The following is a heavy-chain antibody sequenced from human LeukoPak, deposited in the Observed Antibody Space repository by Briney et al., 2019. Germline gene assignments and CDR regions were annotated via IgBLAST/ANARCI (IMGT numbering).Heavy chain of an antibody. D-gene: IGHD3/OR15-3a*01. CDR2: IYHSGST. J-gene: IGHJ4*02. CDR1: GYSISSGYY. CDR3: ARKSLDLYYFDY. V-gene: IGHV4-38-2*02. Sequence: SETLSLTCTVSGYSISSGYYWGWIRQPPGKGLEWIGSIYHSGSTYYNPSLKSRVTISVDTSKNQFSLKLSSVTAAHTAVYYCARKSLDLYYFDYWGQGTLVTVSS.